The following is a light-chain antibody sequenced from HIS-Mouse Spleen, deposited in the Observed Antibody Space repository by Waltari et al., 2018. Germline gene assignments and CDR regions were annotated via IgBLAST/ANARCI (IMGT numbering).Light chain of an antibody. V-gene: IGKV1-5*03. CDR3: QQYNSWGT. CDR1: QSIRSW. J-gene: IGKJ2*02. Sequence: DIQMTQSPSTLSASVGDRVTITCRASQSIRSWLAWYQQKPGKAPKLLIYKASSLESGVPSRFSGSGSGTEFTLTISSLQPDDFATYYCQQYNSWGTFGQGTKLEIK. CDR2: KAS.